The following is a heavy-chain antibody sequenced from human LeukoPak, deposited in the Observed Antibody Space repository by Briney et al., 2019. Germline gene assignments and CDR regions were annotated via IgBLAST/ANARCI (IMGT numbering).Heavy chain of an antibody. CDR1: GGSTRSYY. V-gene: IGHV4-4*07. Sequence: SETLSLTCTVSGGSTRSYYWSWIRQPAGKGLEWIGRIYISGSTNYNPSLKSRVTMSVDTSKNQFSLKLSSVTAADTAVYYCARAGEAATHFDSWGQGTLVTVSS. CDR3: ARAGEAATHFDS. CDR2: IYISGST. D-gene: IGHD2-15*01. J-gene: IGHJ4*02.